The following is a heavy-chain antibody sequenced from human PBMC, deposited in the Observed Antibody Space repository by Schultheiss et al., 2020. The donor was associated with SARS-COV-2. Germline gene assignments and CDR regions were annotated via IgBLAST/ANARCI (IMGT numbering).Heavy chain of an antibody. Sequence: GGSLRLSCAVSGFTFSSYSMNWVRQAPGKGLEWVSSISSSSNYIYYADSVKGRFTISRDNSKNTLYLQMNSLRAEDTALYYCARDQGGWSDYYGMDVWGQGTTVTVSS. V-gene: IGHV3-21*01. CDR3: ARDQGGWSDYYGMDV. CDR1: GFTFSSYS. CDR2: ISSSSNYI. J-gene: IGHJ6*02. D-gene: IGHD6-19*01.